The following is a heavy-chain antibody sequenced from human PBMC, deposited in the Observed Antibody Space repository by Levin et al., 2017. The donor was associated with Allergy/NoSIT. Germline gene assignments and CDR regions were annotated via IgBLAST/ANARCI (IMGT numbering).Heavy chain of an antibody. D-gene: IGHD3-3*01. V-gene: IGHV3-21*01. Sequence: PGGSLRLSCAASGFTFSSYIMNWVRQAPGKGLEWVSSISSSSSYIYYADSVKGRFTISRDNAKNSLYLQMNSLRAEDTAVYYCARDFGNYDFWSGYYYYYYYYMDVWGKGTTVTVSS. J-gene: IGHJ6*03. CDR2: ISSSSSYI. CDR1: GFTFSSYI. CDR3: ARDFGNYDFWSGYYYYYYYYMDV.